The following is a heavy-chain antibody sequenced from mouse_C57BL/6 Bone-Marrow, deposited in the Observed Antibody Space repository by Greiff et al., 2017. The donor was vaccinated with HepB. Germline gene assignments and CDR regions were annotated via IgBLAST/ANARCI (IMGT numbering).Heavy chain of an antibody. V-gene: IGHV5-2*01. CDR1: EYEFPSHD. CDR3: ARGGYYGSSYWYFDV. Sequence: EVKLMESGGGLVQPGESLKLSCESNEYEFPSHDMSWVRKTPEKRLELVAAINSDGGSTYYPDTMERRFIISRDNTKKTLYLQMSSLRSEDTALYYCARGGYYGSSYWYFDVWGTGTTVTVSS. CDR2: INSDGGST. J-gene: IGHJ1*03. D-gene: IGHD1-1*01.